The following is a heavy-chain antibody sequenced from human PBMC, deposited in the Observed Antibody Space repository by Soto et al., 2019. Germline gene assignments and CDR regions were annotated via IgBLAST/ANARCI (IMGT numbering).Heavy chain of an antibody. D-gene: IGHD1-26*01. CDR2: TYYRSKWYN. Sequence: PSQTLSLTCAISGDSVSSNSATWDWIRQSPSRGLEWLGRTYYRSKWYNDYAVSVKSRITINPDTSNNQLSLQLNSVTPEDTAVYYCAREGGNRYYYYGMDVWGQGTTVTVSS. V-gene: IGHV6-1*01. J-gene: IGHJ6*02. CDR1: GDSVSSNSAT. CDR3: AREGGNRYYYYGMDV.